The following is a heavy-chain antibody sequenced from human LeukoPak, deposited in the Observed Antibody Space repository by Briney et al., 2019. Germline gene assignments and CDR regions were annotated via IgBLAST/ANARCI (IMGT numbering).Heavy chain of an antibody. J-gene: IGHJ2*01. Sequence: PSETLSLTCAVSGGSISSGGYSWSWIRQPPGKGLEWIGYIYHSGSTYYNPSLKSRVTISVDRSKNQFSPKLSSVTAADTAVYYCARDQPTGYFDLWGRGTLVTVSS. CDR3: ARDQPTGYFDL. CDR1: GGSISSGGYS. V-gene: IGHV4-30-2*01. CDR2: IYHSGST.